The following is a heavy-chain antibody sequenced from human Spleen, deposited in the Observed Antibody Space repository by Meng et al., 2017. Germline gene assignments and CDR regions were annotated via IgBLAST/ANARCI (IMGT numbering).Heavy chain of an antibody. Sequence: GESLKISCEASEFTVSSNEISWVRQAPGKGLEWVSAISGSGGSTYYADSVKGRFTISRDNSKNTLYLQMNSLRAEDTAVYYCAREVAGYFDYWGQGTLVTVSS. CDR3: AREVAGYFDY. D-gene: IGHD2-15*01. V-gene: IGHV3-23*01. CDR1: EFTVSSNE. J-gene: IGHJ4*02. CDR2: ISGSGGST.